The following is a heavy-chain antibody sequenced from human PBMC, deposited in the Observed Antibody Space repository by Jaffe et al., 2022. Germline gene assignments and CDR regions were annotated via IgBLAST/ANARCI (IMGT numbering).Heavy chain of an antibody. J-gene: IGHJ5*02. CDR2: IKQDGSEK. V-gene: IGHV3-7*05. CDR1: GFTFSSYW. CDR3: ARDRLFYPGALRQSGWFDP. Sequence: EVQLVESGGGLVQPGGSLRLSCAASGFTFSSYWMSWVRQAPGKGLEWVANIKQDGSEKYYVDSVKGRFTISRDNAKNSLYLQMNSLRAEDTAVYYCARDRLFYPGALRQSGWFDPWGQGTLVTVSS. D-gene: IGHD4-17*01.